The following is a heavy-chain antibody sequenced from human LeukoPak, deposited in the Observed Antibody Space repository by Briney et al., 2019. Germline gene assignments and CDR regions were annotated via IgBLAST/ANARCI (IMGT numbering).Heavy chain of an antibody. CDR3: ARDRAYGDYAA. V-gene: IGHV3-23*01. J-gene: IGHJ5*02. CDR2: LSGSGGST. D-gene: IGHD4-17*01. Sequence: GGSLRLSCAASGFTFAGYAMSWVRQAPGKGLEWVSTLSGSGGSTYYADSVKGRFTISRDNSKNTLYVQMNSLRAEDTAIYYCARDRAYGDYAAWGQGTLVTVSS. CDR1: GFTFAGYA.